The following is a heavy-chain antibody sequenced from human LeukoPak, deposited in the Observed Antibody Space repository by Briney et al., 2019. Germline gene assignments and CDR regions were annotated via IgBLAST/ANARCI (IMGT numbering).Heavy chain of an antibody. D-gene: IGHD3-10*01. CDR3: ARDLRMVRGVNERPQVGY. Sequence: GASVKVSCKASGYTFTGYYMHWVRQAPGQGLEWMGWINPNSGGTNYAQKFQGRVTMTRDTSISTAYMELSRLRSDDTAVYYCARDLRMVRGVNERPQVGYWGQGTLVTVSS. J-gene: IGHJ4*02. CDR1: GYTFTGYY. CDR2: INPNSGGT. V-gene: IGHV1-2*02.